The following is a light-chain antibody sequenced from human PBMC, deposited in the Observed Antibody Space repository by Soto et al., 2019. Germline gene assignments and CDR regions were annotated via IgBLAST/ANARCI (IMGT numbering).Light chain of an antibody. Sequence: QSALTQPASVSGSPGQSITISCTGTSSDVGGYNSVSWYQQHPGKAPKLMIYDVSNRPSGVSNCFSGSKSVNTASLTISGLQAEDEADYYCSSYTSSSTVVFGGGTKLTVL. CDR3: SSYTSSSTVV. CDR1: SSDVGGYNS. CDR2: DVS. J-gene: IGLJ2*01. V-gene: IGLV2-14*01.